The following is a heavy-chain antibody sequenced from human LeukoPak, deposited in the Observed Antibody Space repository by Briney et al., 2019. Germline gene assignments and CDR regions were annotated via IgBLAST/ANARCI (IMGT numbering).Heavy chain of an antibody. CDR3: ARADILTGYYKGLSDY. CDR1: GFTFSDYY. J-gene: IGHJ4*02. D-gene: IGHD3-9*01. CDR2: ISSSGSTI. V-gene: IGHV3-11*04. Sequence: GGSLRLSCAASGFTFSDYYMSWIRQAPGKGLEWVSYISSSGSTIYYADSVKGRFTISRDNAKNSLYLQMNSLRAEDTAVYYCARADILTGYYKGLSDYWGQGTLVTVSS.